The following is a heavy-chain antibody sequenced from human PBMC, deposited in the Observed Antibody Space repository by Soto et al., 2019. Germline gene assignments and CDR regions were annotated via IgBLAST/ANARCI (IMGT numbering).Heavy chain of an antibody. CDR3: AGSDSSGWQWGIDY. V-gene: IGHV1-58*01. J-gene: IGHJ4*02. D-gene: IGHD6-19*01. CDR2: IVVGSGNT. Sequence: QMQLVQSGPEVKKPGTSVKVSCKASGFTFTSSAVQWVRQARGQRLEWIGWIVVGSGNTNYAQKFQERVTITRDMSTSTAYMELSSLRSEDTAVYYCAGSDSSGWQWGIDYWGQGTLVTVSS. CDR1: GFTFTSSA.